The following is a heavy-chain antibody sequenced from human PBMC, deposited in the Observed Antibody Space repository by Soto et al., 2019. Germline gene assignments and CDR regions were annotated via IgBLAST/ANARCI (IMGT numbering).Heavy chain of an antibody. CDR2: ISSSSRRT. CDR1: VFTFGNYG. J-gene: IGHJ4*02. Sequence: GGSLRLSCETSVFTFGNYGMGWVRQAPGKGLYWVSGISSSSRRTYYADSVRGRFTISRDNSKNKLYLQIDTLRAQETAVCYCAKVAKYGVVIEYFDSWGQGALVTVSS. CDR3: AKVAKYGVVIEYFDS. V-gene: IGHV3-23*01. D-gene: IGHD3-3*01.